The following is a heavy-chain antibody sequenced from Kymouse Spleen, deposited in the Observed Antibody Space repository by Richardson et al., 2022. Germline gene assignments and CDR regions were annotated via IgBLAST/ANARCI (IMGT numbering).Heavy chain of an antibody. CDR1: GFTFSGSA. Sequence: EVQLVESGGGLVQPGGSLKLSCAASGFTFSGSAMHWVRQASGKGLEWVGRIRSKANSYATAYAASVKGRFTISRDDSKNTAYLQMNSLKTEDTAVYYCTRDTISDVWGQGTTVTVSS. V-gene: IGHV3-73*02. D-gene: IGHD3-3*01. CDR2: IRSKANSYAT. J-gene: IGHJ6*02. CDR3: TRDTISDV.